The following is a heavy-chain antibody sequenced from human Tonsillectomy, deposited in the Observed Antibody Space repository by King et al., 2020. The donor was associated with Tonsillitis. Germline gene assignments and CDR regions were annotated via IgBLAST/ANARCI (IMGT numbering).Heavy chain of an antibody. CDR2: INPNSGCT. CDR3: ARVGAIARNNWFDP. CDR1: GYTFTGYY. J-gene: IGHJ5*02. Sequence: QLVQSGAEVKKPGASVKVSCKASGYTFTGYYMHWVRQAPGQGLEWMGWINPNSGCTNYAQKFQGRVTMTRDTSISTAYMEVRRLRSDDTAVYYCARVGAIARNNWFDPWGQGTLVTVSS. D-gene: IGHD6-13*01. V-gene: IGHV1-2*02.